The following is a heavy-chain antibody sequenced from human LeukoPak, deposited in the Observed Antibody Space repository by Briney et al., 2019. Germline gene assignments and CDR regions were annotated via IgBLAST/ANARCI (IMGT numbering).Heavy chain of an antibody. J-gene: IGHJ6*03. CDR1: GFTSSSHW. D-gene: IGHD3-3*01. Sequence: GGSLRLSCAASGFTSSSHWMNWVRQAPGKGLEWVAKIKQDGSEKYYADSVKGRFTISRDNAKNSLYLQLNSLRAEDTAVYYCARNINNFWSGYLDYMDVWGKGTTVTVSS. V-gene: IGHV3-7*01. CDR2: IKQDGSEK. CDR3: ARNINNFWSGYLDYMDV.